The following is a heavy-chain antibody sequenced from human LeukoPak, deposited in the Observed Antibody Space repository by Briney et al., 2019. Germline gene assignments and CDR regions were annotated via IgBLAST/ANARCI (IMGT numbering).Heavy chain of an antibody. J-gene: IGHJ4*02. D-gene: IGHD6-19*01. Sequence: ASVKVSCKASGYTFTSYDINWVRQATGQGLEWMGWMNPNSGNTDYAQKCHGRVSMTRNTTINTAYMEQSRLRSEDTAVYYGANPNHYSSGWYYFDYWGQGTLVTVSS. CDR2: MNPNSGNT. V-gene: IGHV1-8*01. CDR3: ANPNHYSSGWYYFDY. CDR1: GYTFTSYD.